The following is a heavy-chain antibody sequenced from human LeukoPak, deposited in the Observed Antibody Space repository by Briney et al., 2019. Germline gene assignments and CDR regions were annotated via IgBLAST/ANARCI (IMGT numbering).Heavy chain of an antibody. CDR2: IYYSGST. Sequence: SETLSLTCTVSGGSISSYYWSWIRQPPGKGLEWIGYIYYSGSTNYNPSLKSRVTISVDTSKNQFSLKLSSVTAADTVVYYCARAAVPYYFDYWGQGTLVTVSS. CDR3: ARAAVPYYFDY. V-gene: IGHV4-59*01. D-gene: IGHD2-2*01. CDR1: GGSISSYY. J-gene: IGHJ4*02.